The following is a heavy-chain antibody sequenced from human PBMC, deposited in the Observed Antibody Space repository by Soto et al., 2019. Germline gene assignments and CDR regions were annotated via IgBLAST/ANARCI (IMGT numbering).Heavy chain of an antibody. CDR1: GFTFSSYG. Sequence: QVQLVESGGGVVQPGRSLRLSCAASGFTFSSYGMHWVRQAPGKGLEWVAVISYDGSNKYYADSVKGRFTISRVNSKNTLYLQMNSLRAEDTAVYYCAKDYGSGRSGYGMDVWGQGTTVTVSS. D-gene: IGHD3-10*01. CDR3: AKDYGSGRSGYGMDV. CDR2: ISYDGSNK. J-gene: IGHJ6*02. V-gene: IGHV3-30*18.